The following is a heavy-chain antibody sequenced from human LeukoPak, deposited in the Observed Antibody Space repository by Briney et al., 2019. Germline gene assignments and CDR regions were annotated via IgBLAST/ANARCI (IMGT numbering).Heavy chain of an antibody. CDR3: ATFWGSYRHFDY. CDR1: GYSISSGYY. D-gene: IGHD3-16*02. CDR2: IYHSGST. Sequence: SETLSLTCTVSGYSISSGYYWGWIRQPPGKGPEWIGSIYHSGSTYYNPSLKSRVTISVDTSKNQFSLKLSSVTVAETAVHYGATFWGSYRHFDYWGQGTLVTVSS. V-gene: IGHV4-38-2*02. J-gene: IGHJ4*02.